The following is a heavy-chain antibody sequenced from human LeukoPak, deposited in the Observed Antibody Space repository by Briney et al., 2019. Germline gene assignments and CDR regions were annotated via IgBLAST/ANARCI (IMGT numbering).Heavy chain of an antibody. CDR2: IKQDGSEK. CDR3: AKPTDY. V-gene: IGHV3-7*01. Sequence: PGRSLRLSCAASGFTFSNYWVTWVRQAPGKGLEWVANIKQDGSEKYYVDSVKGRFTISRDNAKNSLYLQMNSLRAEDTAVYYCAKPTDYWGQGTLVTVSS. CDR1: GFTFSNYW. J-gene: IGHJ4*02. D-gene: IGHD1-14*01.